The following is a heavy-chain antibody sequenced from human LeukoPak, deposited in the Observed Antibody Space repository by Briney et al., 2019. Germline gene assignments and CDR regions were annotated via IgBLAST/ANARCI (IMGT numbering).Heavy chain of an antibody. CDR3: ARGRIAVAGTKSYFDY. J-gene: IGHJ4*02. Sequence: SETLSLTCTVSGGSISSYYWSWIRQPPGKGLEWIGDIYYSGSTNYNPSLKSRVTISVDTSKNQFSLKLGSVTAADTAVYYCARGRIAVAGTKSYFDYWGQGTLVTVSS. V-gene: IGHV4-59*01. CDR1: GGSISSYY. CDR2: IYYSGST. D-gene: IGHD6-19*01.